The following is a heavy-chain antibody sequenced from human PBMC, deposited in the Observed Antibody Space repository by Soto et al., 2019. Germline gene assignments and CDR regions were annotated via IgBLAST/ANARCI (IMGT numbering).Heavy chain of an antibody. V-gene: IGHV3-33*03. CDR2: RWYDGSNK. Sequence: QVQLVESGGGVVQPGRSLRLSCAASGFTFSSYGMHWVRQAPGKGLEWVAVRWYDGSNKYYADSVKGRFTISRDKFKNTLYLQMNSLRAEDKAVYYSAKDRCRGEGIGIAVAGLPVYWGQGTLITVPS. J-gene: IGHJ4*02. CDR3: AKDRCRGEGIGIAVAGLPVY. D-gene: IGHD6-19*01. CDR1: GFTFSSYG.